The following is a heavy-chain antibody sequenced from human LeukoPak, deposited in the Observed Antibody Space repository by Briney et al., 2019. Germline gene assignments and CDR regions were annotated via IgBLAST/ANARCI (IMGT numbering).Heavy chain of an antibody. CDR2: IYYSGST. CDR3: ARLIQGRGACYFDY. CDR1: GGSLNNYY. Sequence: SETLSLTCTVSGGSLNNYYWAWIRQPPGKDLEWIGYIYYSGSTNYYPSLKSRVTMSLDTSTNQFSLQLTSVTAADTAVYFCARLIQGRGACYFDYWGQGNLVTVSS. V-gene: IGHV4-59*01. D-gene: IGHD2-8*01. J-gene: IGHJ4*03.